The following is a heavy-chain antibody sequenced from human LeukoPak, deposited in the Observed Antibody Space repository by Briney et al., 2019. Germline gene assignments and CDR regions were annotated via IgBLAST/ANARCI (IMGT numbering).Heavy chain of an antibody. J-gene: IGHJ4*02. Sequence: GGSLRLSCAASGFTFSSYGMHWVRQAPGKGLEWVAVISYDGSNKYYADPVKGRFTISRDNSKNTLYLQMNSLRAEDTAVYYCAKDLLLPGYQLLGGYFDYWGQGTPVTVSS. D-gene: IGHD2-2*01. V-gene: IGHV3-30*18. CDR3: AKDLLLPGYQLLGGYFDY. CDR2: ISYDGSNK. CDR1: GFTFSSYG.